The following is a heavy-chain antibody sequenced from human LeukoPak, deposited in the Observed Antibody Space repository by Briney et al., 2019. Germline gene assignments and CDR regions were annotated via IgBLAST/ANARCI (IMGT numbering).Heavy chain of an antibody. CDR2: IIPIFGTA. J-gene: IGHJ5*02. CDR1: GGTFSSYA. D-gene: IGHD3-10*01. CDR3: ARGGWYYYGSGSSNWFDP. V-gene: IGHV1-69*05. Sequence: SVKVSCKASGGTFSSYAISWVRQAPGQGLEWMGRIIPIFGTAKYAQKFQGRVTITTDESTSTAYMELSSLRSEDTAVYYCARGGWYYYGSGSSNWFDPWGQGTLVTVSS.